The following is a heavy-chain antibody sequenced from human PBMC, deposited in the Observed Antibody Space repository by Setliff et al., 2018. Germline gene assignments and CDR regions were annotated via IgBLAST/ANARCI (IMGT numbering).Heavy chain of an antibody. CDR1: GYTFTSYD. CDR3: ARVKVIVGATPRTYYMDV. CDR2: MNPNSGNT. Sequence: ASVKVSCKASGYTFTSYDINWVRQATGQGLEWMGWMNPNSGNTGYAQKFQGRVTITRDTSISTAYMELSSLRSEDTAVYYCARVKVIVGATPRTYYMDVWGKGTTVTVSS. J-gene: IGHJ6*03. V-gene: IGHV1-8*03. D-gene: IGHD1-26*01.